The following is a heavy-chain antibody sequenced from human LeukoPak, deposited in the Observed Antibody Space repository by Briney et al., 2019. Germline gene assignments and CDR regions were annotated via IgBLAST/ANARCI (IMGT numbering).Heavy chain of an antibody. CDR2: ISGSGGST. CDR1: GFTFSSYA. CDR3: ARDEPRMYAFDI. D-gene: IGHD1-14*01. J-gene: IGHJ3*02. V-gene: IGHV3-23*01. Sequence: GGTLRLSCAASGFTFSSYAMNWVRQAPGKGLEWVSAISGSGGSTYYADSVKGRFTISRDNAKNSLYLQMNSLRAEDTAVYYCARDEPRMYAFDIWGQGTMVTVSS.